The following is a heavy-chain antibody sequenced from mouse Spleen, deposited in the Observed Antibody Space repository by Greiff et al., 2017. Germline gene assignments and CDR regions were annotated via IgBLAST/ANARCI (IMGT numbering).Heavy chain of an antibody. J-gene: IGHJ1*01. CDR2: IYPGSGNT. Sequence: QVQLQQSGPELVKPGTSVKISCKASDYTFTSYYIHWVKQRPGQGLEWIGWIYPGSGNTKYNEKFKGKATLTADTSSSTAYMQLSSLTSEDSAVYYCAREEAWYFDVWGAGTTVTVSS. CDR1: DYTFTSYY. D-gene: IGHD3-2*02. CDR3: AREEAWYFDV. V-gene: IGHV1-66*01.